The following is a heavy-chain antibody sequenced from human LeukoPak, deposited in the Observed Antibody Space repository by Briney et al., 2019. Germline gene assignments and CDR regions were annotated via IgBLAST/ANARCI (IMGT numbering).Heavy chain of an antibody. J-gene: IGHJ6*02. CDR3: AKDGSGWFGYGMDV. V-gene: IGHV3-9*01. Sequence: GRSLRLSCAASGFTFDDYAMHWVRQAPGKGLEWVSGISWNSGSIGYADSVEGRFTISRDNAKNSLYLQMNSLRAEDTALYYCAKDGSGWFGYGMDVWGQGTTVTVSS. CDR2: ISWNSGSI. CDR1: GFTFDDYA. D-gene: IGHD6-19*01.